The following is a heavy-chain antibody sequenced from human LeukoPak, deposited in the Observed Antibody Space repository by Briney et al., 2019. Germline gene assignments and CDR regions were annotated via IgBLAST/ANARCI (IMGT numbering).Heavy chain of an antibody. CDR2: ISSFSGTI. J-gene: IGHJ4*02. V-gene: IGHV3-48*01. CDR3: ARGEYGSGSHHIDY. CDR1: GITFSSYS. D-gene: IGHD3-10*01. Sequence: GGSLRLSCVASGITFSSYSMNWVRQAPGKGLEWVSYISSFSGTINYADSVKGRFTISRDNAKNSLYLQMNSLRAEDTAVYYCARGEYGSGSHHIDYWGQGTLVTVSS.